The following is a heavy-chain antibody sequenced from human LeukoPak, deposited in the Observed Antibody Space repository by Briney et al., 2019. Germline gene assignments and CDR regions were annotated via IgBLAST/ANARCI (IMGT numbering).Heavy chain of an antibody. J-gene: IGHJ4*02. V-gene: IGHV3-21*01. CDR2: ISSSSSNI. D-gene: IGHD6-13*01. Sequence: KSGGSLRLSCAASGFTFSGYYMNWVRQAPGKGLEWVSTISSSSSNIYYADSVEGRFATSRDNAKSSLYLHMNSLRAEDTAVYYCAREGAAAGSGYYFDYWGQGTLVAVSS. CDR1: GFTFSGYY. CDR3: AREGAAAGSGYYFDY.